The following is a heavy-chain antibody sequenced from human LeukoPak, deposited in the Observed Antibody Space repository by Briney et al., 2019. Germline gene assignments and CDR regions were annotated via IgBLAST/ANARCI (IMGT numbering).Heavy chain of an antibody. D-gene: IGHD3-9*01. CDR2: INHSGST. CDR3: AREGLIRYFEH. V-gene: IGHV4-34*01. J-gene: IGHJ4*02. Sequence: PSETLSLTCAVYGGSFSGYYWSWIRQPPGKGLEWIGEINHSGSTNYNPSLKSRVTISVDTSKNQFSLKLSSVTAADTAVYYCAREGLIRYFEHWGQGTLVTVSS. CDR1: GGSFSGYY.